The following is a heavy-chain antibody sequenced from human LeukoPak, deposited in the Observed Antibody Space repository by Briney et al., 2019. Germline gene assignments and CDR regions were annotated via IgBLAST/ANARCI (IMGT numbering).Heavy chain of an antibody. J-gene: IGHJ5*02. CDR3: AREDSGTTSSWFDP. D-gene: IGHD1-1*01. Sequence: SVKVSCKASGGTFSSYAISWVRQAPGQGREWMGRIIPILGIANYAQKFQGRVTITADKSTSTAYMELSSLRSEDTAVYYCAREDSGTTSSWFDPWGQGTLVTVSS. CDR2: IIPILGIA. V-gene: IGHV1-69*04. CDR1: GGTFSSYA.